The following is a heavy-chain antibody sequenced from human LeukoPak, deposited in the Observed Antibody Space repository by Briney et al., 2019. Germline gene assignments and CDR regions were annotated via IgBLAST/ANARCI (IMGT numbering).Heavy chain of an antibody. V-gene: IGHV3-48*04. CDR3: ATRLTISITMVRGDEN. CDR2: ISSSSSTI. J-gene: IGHJ4*02. Sequence: GGSLRLSCAASGFTFSSYSMNWVRQAPGKGLEWLSYISSSSSTIYYADSVKGRFTISRDNAKNSLYLRMNSLRAEDTAVYYCATRLTISITMVRGDENWGQGTLVTVSS. CDR1: GFTFSSYS. D-gene: IGHD3-10*01.